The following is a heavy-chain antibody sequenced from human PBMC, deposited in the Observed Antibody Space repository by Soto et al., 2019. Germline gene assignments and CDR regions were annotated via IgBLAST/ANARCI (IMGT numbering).Heavy chain of an antibody. CDR2: ISGSGGST. D-gene: IGHD2-2*01. J-gene: IGHJ5*02. V-gene: IGHV3-23*01. Sequence: PGGSLRLSCAASGFTFSSYAMSWVRQAPGKGLEWVSAISGSGGSTYYADSVKGRFTISRDNSKNTLYLQMNSLRAEDTAVYYCAKDSGFLIPAASNWFDPWGQGTLVTVSS. CDR1: GFTFSSYA. CDR3: AKDSGFLIPAASNWFDP.